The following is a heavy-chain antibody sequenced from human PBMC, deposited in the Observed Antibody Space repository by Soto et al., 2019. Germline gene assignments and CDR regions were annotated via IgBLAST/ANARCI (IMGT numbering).Heavy chain of an antibody. CDR2: LVLILGTT. CDR1: GGTFSSYA. Sequence: VQLVQSGAEVRKPGSSVKVSCKASGGTFSSYAFSWVRQAPGQGPEWMGGLVLILGTTNYAQKFQGRVSIDADESTSTAYMEMSSLRSEDTAVYYCASGYYDSSGYSIDHWGQGTQVTVSS. D-gene: IGHD3-22*01. V-gene: IGHV1-69*01. J-gene: IGHJ4*02. CDR3: ASGYYDSSGYSIDH.